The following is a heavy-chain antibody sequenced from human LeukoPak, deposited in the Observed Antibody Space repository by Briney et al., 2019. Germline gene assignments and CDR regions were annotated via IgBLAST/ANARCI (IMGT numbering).Heavy chain of an antibody. J-gene: IGHJ3*02. D-gene: IGHD6-19*01. V-gene: IGHV3-9*03. CDR1: GFTFDDYA. CDR3: AKDIGDAGYSSGGGAFDI. Sequence: GGSLRLSCAASGFTFDDYAMHWVRQAPGKGLEWVSGISWNSGSIGYADSVKGRFTISRDNAKNSLYLQMNSLRAEDMALYYCAKDIGDAGYSSGGGAFDIWGQGTMVTVSS. CDR2: ISWNSGSI.